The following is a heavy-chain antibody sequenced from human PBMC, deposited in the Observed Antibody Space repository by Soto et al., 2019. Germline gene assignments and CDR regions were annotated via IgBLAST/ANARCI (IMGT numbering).Heavy chain of an antibody. CDR1: GGSISSYY. D-gene: IGHD3-22*01. CDR2: IYYSGST. J-gene: IGHJ1*01. V-gene: IGHV4-59*01. Sequence: QVQLQESGPGLVKPSETLSLTCTVSGGSISSYYWSWIRQPPGKGLEWIGYIYYSGSTNYNPSLKSRVTISVDTSKNQFSLKLSSVTAADTAVYYCASAATYYSDSSGYFQHWGQGTLVTVSS. CDR3: ASAATYYSDSSGYFQH.